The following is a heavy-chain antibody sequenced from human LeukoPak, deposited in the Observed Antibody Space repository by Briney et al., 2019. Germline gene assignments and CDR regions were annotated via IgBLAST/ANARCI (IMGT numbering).Heavy chain of an antibody. CDR2: ISTDGSST. CDR3: ASYLTSIPSGMDV. Sequence: GGPLRLSCAASGFTFSRYWMHGLRQAPGKGLVWVSRISTDGSSTTYADSVKGRFTISRDNGRNTLYLQMYSLRAEDTAVYYCASYLTSIPSGMDVWGQGTTVTVSS. J-gene: IGHJ6*02. V-gene: IGHV3-74*01. CDR1: GFTFSRYW. D-gene: IGHD2/OR15-2a*01.